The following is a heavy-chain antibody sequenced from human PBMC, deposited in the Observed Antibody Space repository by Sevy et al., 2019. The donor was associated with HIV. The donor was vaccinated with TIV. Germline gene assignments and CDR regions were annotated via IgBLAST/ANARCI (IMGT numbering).Heavy chain of an antibody. CDR3: ARRSSGWDYFDY. Sequence: GGSLRLSCAASGFTFSSYSMNWVRQAPGKGLEWVSCISGLTNYINYADSVKGRFTISRDNAKNSVYLQMSSLRAEDTAVYYCARRSSGWDYFDYWGQGTPVTVSS. CDR2: ISGLTNYI. J-gene: IGHJ4*02. V-gene: IGHV3-21*05. CDR1: GFTFSSYS. D-gene: IGHD6-19*01.